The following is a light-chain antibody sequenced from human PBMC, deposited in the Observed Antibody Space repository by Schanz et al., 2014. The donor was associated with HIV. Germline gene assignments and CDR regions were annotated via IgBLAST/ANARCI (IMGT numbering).Light chain of an antibody. CDR3: QSYDIAKPGV. V-gene: IGLV6-57*04. Sequence: FMLTQPHSVSESPGKTVTISCTRSSGSIASNYVQWYQQRPGSAPTTVIYEDNQRPSGVPDRFSGSIDSSSNSASLTISGLKTEDEADYYCQSYDIAKPGVFGGGTKLTVL. CDR1: SGSIASNY. CDR2: EDN. J-gene: IGLJ3*02.